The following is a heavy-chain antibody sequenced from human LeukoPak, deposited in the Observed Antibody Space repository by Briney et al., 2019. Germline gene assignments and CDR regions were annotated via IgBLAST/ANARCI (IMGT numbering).Heavy chain of an antibody. J-gene: IGHJ4*02. CDR2: INTNTGNP. CDR3: AREFPGRWNSGSDY. CDR1: GYTFTSYA. V-gene: IGHV7-4-1*02. Sequence: ASVKVSCKASGYTFTSYAMNWVRQAPGQGLEWMGWINTNTGNPTYAQGFTGRFVFSLDTSVSTAYLQISSLKAEDTAVYYCAREFPGRWNSGSDYWGQGTLVTVSS. D-gene: IGHD5-12*01.